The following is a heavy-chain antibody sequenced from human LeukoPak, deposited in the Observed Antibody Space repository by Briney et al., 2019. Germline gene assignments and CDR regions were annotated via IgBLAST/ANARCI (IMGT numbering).Heavy chain of an antibody. D-gene: IGHD3-10*01. Sequence: ASVKVSCKASGYTFSGYYMHWVRQAPGQGLEWMGWINPNSGGTKYAQKFQGRVTMTRDTSISTAYMELSRLRSDDTAVYYCAREFSPYGSGSYYGYFQHWGQGTLVTVSS. CDR2: INPNSGGT. CDR3: AREFSPYGSGSYYGYFQH. J-gene: IGHJ1*01. V-gene: IGHV1-2*02. CDR1: GYTFSGYY.